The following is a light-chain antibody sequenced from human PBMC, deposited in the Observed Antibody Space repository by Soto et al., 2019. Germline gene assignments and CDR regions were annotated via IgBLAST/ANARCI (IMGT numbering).Light chain of an antibody. CDR3: HQRSNRPLT. CDR2: DVS. Sequence: EVVLTQSPATLSLSPGERATLSCRASQSVTKYLAWYQQKPGQALRLLMYDVSKRATGIPARFSGSGSGTDFILTISSLQPEDFAVYYCHQRSNRPLTFGGGTKLEIK. V-gene: IGKV3-11*01. CDR1: QSVTKY. J-gene: IGKJ4*01.